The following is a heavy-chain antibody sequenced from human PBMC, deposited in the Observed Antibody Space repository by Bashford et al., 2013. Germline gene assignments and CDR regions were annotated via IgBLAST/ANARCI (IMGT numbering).Heavy chain of an antibody. D-gene: IGHD5-18*01. CDR2: INPNSGDT. CDR1: GYTFIASL. J-gene: IGHJ4*02. Sequence: VASVKVSCQASGYTFIASLPYSRLRQGPSDKAFEWMGWINPNSGDTNIARTFQGRVTMTRDTSISTAYMELSSLRSDDTAVYFCARDGGYSYGFPNWGPGTLVTVSS. CDR3: ARDGGYSYGFPN. V-gene: IGHV1-2*02.